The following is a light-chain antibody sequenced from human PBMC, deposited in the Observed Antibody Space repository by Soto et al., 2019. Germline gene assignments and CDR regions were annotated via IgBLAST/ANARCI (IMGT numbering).Light chain of an antibody. Sequence: QSALTQPPSASGSPGQSVTISCTGTSSDVGKYDYVSWFQHHPGRAPRLLIHGVTTRPSGISGRFSASKSGLTASLTISGLQPEDEADYYCSSFTSNRIYVFGPGTKVTVL. CDR3: SSFTSNRIYV. J-gene: IGLJ1*01. CDR2: GVT. CDR1: SSDVGKYDY. V-gene: IGLV2-8*01.